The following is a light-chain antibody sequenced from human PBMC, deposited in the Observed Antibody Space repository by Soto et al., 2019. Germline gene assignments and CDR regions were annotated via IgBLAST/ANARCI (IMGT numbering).Light chain of an antibody. CDR1: SSDVGGYNY. J-gene: IGLJ1*01. V-gene: IGLV2-14*01. Sequence: QSALTQPASVSGYPGQSITISCTGTSSDVGGYNYVSWYQQHPGKAPKLMIYEVSNRPSGVSNRFSGSKSGNTASLTISGLQAEDEADYFCNSYGRTSTRYVFGTGTKVTVL. CDR3: NSYGRTSTRYV. CDR2: EVS.